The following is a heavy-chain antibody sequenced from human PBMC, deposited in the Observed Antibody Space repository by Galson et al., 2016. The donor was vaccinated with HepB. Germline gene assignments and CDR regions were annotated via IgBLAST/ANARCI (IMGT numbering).Heavy chain of an antibody. Sequence: SLRLSCAASGFTLSQYWMHWVRQAPGEGLEWISHISGSSSSTNYADSVKGRFTISRDNAKNSLYLEMNSLRVEDTAVYYCAREDSDRLMVPDWVWGKGTTVTVSS. CDR3: AREDSDRLMVPDWV. D-gene: IGHD4/OR15-4a*01. CDR1: GFTLSQYW. J-gene: IGHJ6*04. V-gene: IGHV3-11*06. CDR2: ISGSSSST.